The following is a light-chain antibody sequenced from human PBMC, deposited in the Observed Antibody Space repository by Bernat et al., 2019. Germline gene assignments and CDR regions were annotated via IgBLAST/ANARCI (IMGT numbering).Light chain of an antibody. CDR1: SSNIGSNT. V-gene: IGLV1-44*01. CDR2: SIN. J-gene: IGLJ3*02. Sequence: QSVLTQPPSASGTPGQRVTISCSGSSSNIGSNTVNWYQQLPGTAPKLLIYSINQRPSGVPDRFSGSKSGTSASLASSGLQSEDEADYYCAAWDDRLNGRVFGGGTKLTVL. CDR3: AAWDDRLNGRV.